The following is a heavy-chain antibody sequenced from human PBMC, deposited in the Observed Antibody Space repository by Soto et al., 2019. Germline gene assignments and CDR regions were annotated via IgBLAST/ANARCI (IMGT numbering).Heavy chain of an antibody. CDR3: ARGVDAGVDV. CDR2: MSPNSGAA. V-gene: IGHV1-8*02. D-gene: IGHD1-1*01. CDR1: GYTFTGYA. Sequence: ASVKVSCKASGYTFTGYAMHWVRQATGQGLEWMGWMSPNSGAAGYAQKFLGRVTMTRDTSISTAYMELSNLRSEDTAIYYCARGVDAGVDVWGQGSTVTVSS. J-gene: IGHJ6*02.